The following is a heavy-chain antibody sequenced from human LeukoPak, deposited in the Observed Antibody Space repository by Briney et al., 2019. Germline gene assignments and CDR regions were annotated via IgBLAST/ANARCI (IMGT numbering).Heavy chain of an antibody. CDR1: GGSFSGYY. CDR3: ARTTEGGYTYGYFYYYYMDV. J-gene: IGHJ6*03. Sequence: SETLSLTCAVYGGSFSGYYWSWIRQPPGKGLEWIGEINHSGSTNYKPSLKSRVTISVDTSKNQFSLKLSSVTAADTAVYYCARTTEGGYTYGYFYYYYMDVWGKGTTVTISS. V-gene: IGHV4-34*01. D-gene: IGHD5-18*01. CDR2: INHSGST.